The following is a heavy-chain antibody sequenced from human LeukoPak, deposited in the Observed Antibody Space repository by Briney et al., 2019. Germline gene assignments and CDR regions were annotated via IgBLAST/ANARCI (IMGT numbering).Heavy chain of an antibody. CDR3: ARERDGGNPGYYYFDY. V-gene: IGHV4-34*01. CDR1: GGSFSGYY. Sequence: SETLSLTCAVYGGSFSGYYWSWIRQPPGKGLELIGEINHSGSTNYNPSLKSRVTISVDTSKNQFSLKLSSVTAADTAVYYCARERDGGNPGYYYFDYWGQGTLVTVSS. J-gene: IGHJ4*02. D-gene: IGHD4-23*01. CDR2: INHSGST.